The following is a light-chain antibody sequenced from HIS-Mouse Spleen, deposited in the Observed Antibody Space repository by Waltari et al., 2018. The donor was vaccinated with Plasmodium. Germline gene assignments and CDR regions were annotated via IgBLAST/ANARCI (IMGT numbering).Light chain of an antibody. J-gene: IGLJ3*02. CDR2: EES. CDR1: ALPKKY. Sequence: SYELTQPPSVSVSPGQTARITCPGDALPKKYAYWYQQKSGQAPGLVIYEESKRPSGLPERFSGSSSGTMATLTISGAQVEDEADYYCYSTDSSGNHRVFGGGTKLTVL. V-gene: IGLV3-10*01. CDR3: YSTDSSGNHRV.